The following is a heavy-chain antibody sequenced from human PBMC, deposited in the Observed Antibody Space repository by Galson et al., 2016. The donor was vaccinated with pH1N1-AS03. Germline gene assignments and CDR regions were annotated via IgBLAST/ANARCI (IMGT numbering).Heavy chain of an antibody. CDR2: IYDSGNT. Sequence: TLSLTCTVSGGSISSGNYFWNWIRQHPGEGLEWIGLIYDSGNTFYNPSLKSRVSISVDTSKNKLSLKLNSVTAADTAVYYCASVSLAYCSSTSCFRFDPWGQGTLVTVSS. V-gene: IGHV4-31*03. CDR3: ASVSLAYCSSTSCFRFDP. D-gene: IGHD2-2*01. J-gene: IGHJ5*02. CDR1: GGSISSGNYF.